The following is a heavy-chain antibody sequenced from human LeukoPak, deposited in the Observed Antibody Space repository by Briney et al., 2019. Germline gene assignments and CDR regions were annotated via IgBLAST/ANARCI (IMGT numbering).Heavy chain of an antibody. CDR1: GFTLSSYW. D-gene: IGHD5-24*01. J-gene: IGHJ4*02. CDR2: INTDGSST. CDR3: ARDRGWLQFLYDY. Sequence: GGSLRLSCAASGFTLSSYWMHWVRQAPGKGLVWVSRINTDGSSTSYADSVKGRFTISRDNAKNTLYLQMGSLRAEDTAVYYCARDRGWLQFLYDYWGQGTLVTVSS. V-gene: IGHV3-74*01.